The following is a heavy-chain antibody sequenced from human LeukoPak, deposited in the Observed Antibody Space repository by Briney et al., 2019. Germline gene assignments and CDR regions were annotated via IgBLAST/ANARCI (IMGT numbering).Heavy chain of an antibody. D-gene: IGHD2-15*01. Sequence: SEALSLTCTVSGGSISGYYWSWIRQPPGKRLEWIGYVYDTGATNYNPSLKSRFTISIDTSKNQFSLYLSSVTAADTAVYYCARLPLIATARGGFDPWGQGTLVTVSS. V-gene: IGHV4-59*08. J-gene: IGHJ5*02. CDR3: ARLPLIATARGGFDP. CDR1: GGSISGYY. CDR2: VYDTGAT.